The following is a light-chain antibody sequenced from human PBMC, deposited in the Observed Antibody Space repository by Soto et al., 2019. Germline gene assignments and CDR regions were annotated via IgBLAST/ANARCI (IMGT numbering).Light chain of an antibody. CDR3: QQLNSYPPG. CDR2: AAS. Sequence: DIQMTQSPSSLSASVGDRVTITCRASQSISSYLNWYQQKPGKAPKLLIYAASSLQSGVPSRFSGSGSGTDFTLTISSLQPEDFATYYCQQLNSYPPGFGQGTRLEIK. CDR1: QSISSY. V-gene: IGKV1-39*01. J-gene: IGKJ5*01.